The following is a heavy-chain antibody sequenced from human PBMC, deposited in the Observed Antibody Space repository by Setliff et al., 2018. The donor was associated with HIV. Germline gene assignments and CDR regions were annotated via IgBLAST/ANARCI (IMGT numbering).Heavy chain of an antibody. CDR1: GYSFTSYW. J-gene: IGHJ4*02. Sequence: RGESLKISCKGSGYSFTSYWIAWVRQKPGKGLEWMGIIFPGDSKMHYSPSFQGRVTLSADKSISTAYLQWSSLQTSDSGMYYCARGIAALTASFDYWGQGSLVTVSS. CDR3: ARGIAALTASFDY. V-gene: IGHV5-51*01. CDR2: IFPGDSKM. D-gene: IGHD2-21*02.